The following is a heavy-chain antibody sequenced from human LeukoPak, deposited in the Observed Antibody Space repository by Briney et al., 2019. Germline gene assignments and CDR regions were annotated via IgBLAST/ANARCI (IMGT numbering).Heavy chain of an antibody. CDR1: GGTFSSYA. Sequence: SVKVSCKASGGTFSSYAISWVRQAPGQGLEWMGGIIPIFGTANYAQKFQGRVTITADESTSTAYMELSSLRSEDTAVYYCARGESYYDGNIPNWGQGTLVTVSS. CDR2: IIPIFGTA. CDR3: ARGESYYDGNIPN. J-gene: IGHJ4*02. V-gene: IGHV1-69*13. D-gene: IGHD3-22*01.